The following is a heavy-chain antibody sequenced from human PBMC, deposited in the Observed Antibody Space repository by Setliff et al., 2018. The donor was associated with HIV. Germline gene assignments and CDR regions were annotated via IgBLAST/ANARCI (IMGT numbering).Heavy chain of an antibody. CDR3: ARLSGGMVPNY. CDR1: GFTFDDYD. J-gene: IGHJ4*02. Sequence: GGSLRLSCAASGFTFDDYDMSWVRQAPGKGLEWVSGINWNGSSTGFADSVKGRFTISRDNAKNQILLRLSSVTAADTAVYYCARLSGGMVPNYWGQGTLVTVSS. CDR2: INWNGSST. V-gene: IGHV3-20*04. D-gene: IGHD3-10*01.